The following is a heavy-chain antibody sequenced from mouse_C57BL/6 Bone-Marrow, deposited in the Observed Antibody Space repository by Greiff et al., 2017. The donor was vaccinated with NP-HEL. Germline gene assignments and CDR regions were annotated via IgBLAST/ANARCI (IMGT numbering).Heavy chain of an antibody. CDR1: GYPFTSSW. V-gene: IGHV1-55*01. CDR2: IYPGSGST. CDR3: ASRRLDY. J-gene: IGHJ2*01. Sequence: VQLQQPGAELVKPGASVRMSCKASGYPFTSSWLTWLKRRPGQALEWIGDIYPGSGSTNYNEKFKSKATLTVDTSSSTAYMQLSSLTSEDSAVYYCASRRLDYWGQGTTLTVSS.